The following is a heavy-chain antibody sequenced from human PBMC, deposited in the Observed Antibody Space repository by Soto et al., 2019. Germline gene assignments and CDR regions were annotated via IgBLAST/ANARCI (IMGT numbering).Heavy chain of an antibody. V-gene: IGHV1-18*01. Sequence: QVRLVQSGAEVKKPGASVKVSCKASGYSFNSFGMTWVRQAPGQGLEWMGGISADKANTKYAQKLQGRVTLTTDPSTTTAYMEMRSLTTDDTAVYYCARDEMEEGYDGGRGHSDYYNVMDVWGQGTTVTVSS. CDR1: GYSFNSFG. CDR3: ARDEMEEGYDGGRGHSDYYNVMDV. J-gene: IGHJ6*02. CDR2: ISADKANT. D-gene: IGHD2-2*01.